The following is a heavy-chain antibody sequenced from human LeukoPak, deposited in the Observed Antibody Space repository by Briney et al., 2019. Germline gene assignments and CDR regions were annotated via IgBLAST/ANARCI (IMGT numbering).Heavy chain of an antibody. J-gene: IGHJ4*02. Sequence: GGALRLSCAASGVTFSGDARSWGRQAPGEGVERVSASSDSGGSTYSADSVKGRFPISRDNSKTTLYLQMNSLRAEATAVYYCAKAARIAARPNYFDYWGQGTLVTVSS. V-gene: IGHV3-23*01. CDR1: GVTFSGDA. CDR2: SSDSGGST. D-gene: IGHD6-6*01. CDR3: AKAARIAARPNYFDY.